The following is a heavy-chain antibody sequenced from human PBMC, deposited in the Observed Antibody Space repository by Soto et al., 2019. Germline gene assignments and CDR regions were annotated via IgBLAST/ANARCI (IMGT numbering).Heavy chain of an antibody. J-gene: IGHJ4*02. Sequence: EVQLVESGGGVVRPGGSLRLSCAASGFTFDDYGMSWARQAPGKGLEWVSGINWNGGSTGYADSVKGRFTISRDNATNAVYLQMNSLKAEDTALYYCARGVAARPLPVGCFDYWGQGTLVTVSS. CDR2: INWNGGST. CDR3: ARGVAARPLPVGCFDY. CDR1: GFTFDDYG. V-gene: IGHV3-20*04. D-gene: IGHD6-6*01.